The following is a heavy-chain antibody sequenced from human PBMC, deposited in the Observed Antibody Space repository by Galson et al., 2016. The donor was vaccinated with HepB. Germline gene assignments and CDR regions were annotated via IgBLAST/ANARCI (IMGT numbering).Heavy chain of an antibody. V-gene: IGHV1-2*04. Sequence: SVKVSCKASGYTLSDYYMHWVRQAPGQGLEWMGCINPNSGGTNYAQKFQGWATMTRDTSISTVYMELSNLKSDDTAMYYCARASVSAEYFQYWGRGTLVTVSS. J-gene: IGHJ1*01. CDR2: INPNSGGT. CDR1: GYTLSDYY. CDR3: ARASVSAEYFQY.